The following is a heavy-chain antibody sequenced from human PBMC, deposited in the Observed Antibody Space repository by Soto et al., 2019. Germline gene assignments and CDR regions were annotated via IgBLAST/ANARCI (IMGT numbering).Heavy chain of an antibody. CDR2: INQSGST. CDR1: GASFGGYY. D-gene: IGHD1-1*01. J-gene: IGHJ4*02. CDR3: ARRFSGTGRYFDY. Sequence: QVQLQQWGAGLLKPSETLSLSCAVYGASFGGYYWNWIRQSPGKGLEWIGEINQSGSTNYSTSLKTRVTVSVDTSKQQISLRLSSVTAADTAVYYCARRFSGTGRYFDYWGQGTLVTVSS. V-gene: IGHV4-34*02.